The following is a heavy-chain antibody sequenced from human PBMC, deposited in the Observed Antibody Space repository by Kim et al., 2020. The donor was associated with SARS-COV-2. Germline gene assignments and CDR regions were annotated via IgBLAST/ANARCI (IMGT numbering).Heavy chain of an antibody. V-gene: IGHV4-39*07. CDR1: GGSISSSSYY. CDR3: ARDTITMVRGATWVDYYYYGMDV. Sequence: SETLSLTCTVSGGSISSSSYYWGWIRQPPGKGLEWIGSIYYSGSTYYNPSLKSRVTISVDTSKNQFSLKLSSVTAADTAVYYCARDTITMVRGATWVDYYYYGMDVWGQGTTVTVSS. D-gene: IGHD3-10*01. J-gene: IGHJ6*02. CDR2: IYYSGST.